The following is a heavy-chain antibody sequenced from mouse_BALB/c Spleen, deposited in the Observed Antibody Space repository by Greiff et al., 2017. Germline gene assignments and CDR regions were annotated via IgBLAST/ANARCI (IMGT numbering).Heavy chain of an antibody. D-gene: IGHD1-1*01. CDR2: ILPGSGST. Sequence: QVQLQQSGAELMKPGASVKISCKATGYTFSSYWIEWVKQRPGHGLEWIGEILPGSGSTNYNEKFKGKATFTADTSSNTAYMQLSSLTSEDSAVYYCARGGISYGSSYWYFDVWGAGTTVTVSS. V-gene: IGHV1-9*01. CDR3: ARGGISYGSSYWYFDV. J-gene: IGHJ1*01. CDR1: GYTFSSYW.